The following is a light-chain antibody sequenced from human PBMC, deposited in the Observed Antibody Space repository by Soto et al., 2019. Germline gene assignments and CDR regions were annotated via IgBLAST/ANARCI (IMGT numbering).Light chain of an antibody. CDR1: QSLLHTNGYKY. Sequence: EIGMTQSPLSLPVTPGEPASISCRSSQSLLHTNGYKYLDWYLQKPGQSPQLLIYMGSNRASGVPDRFSGSGSGTDFTLKITRVEAEDVGVYYCMQALQAPWTFGQGTKVEIK. CDR2: MGS. J-gene: IGKJ1*01. V-gene: IGKV2-28*01. CDR3: MQALQAPWT.